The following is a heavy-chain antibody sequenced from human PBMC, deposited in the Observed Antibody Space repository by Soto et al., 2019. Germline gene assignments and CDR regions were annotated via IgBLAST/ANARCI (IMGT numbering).Heavy chain of an antibody. CDR1: GYSFASHW. J-gene: IGHJ4*02. Sequence: PGESLKISCKGSGYSFASHWVAGVRQMPEKGLEWIGTIYPGDSDTKYSSAFRGHVTISADTSVSTAYLQWRSLEATDSAIYYCARYSGSYWHYLDFWGQGTLVTVSS. V-gene: IGHV5-51*01. CDR3: ARYSGSYWHYLDF. D-gene: IGHD1-26*01. CDR2: IYPGDSDT.